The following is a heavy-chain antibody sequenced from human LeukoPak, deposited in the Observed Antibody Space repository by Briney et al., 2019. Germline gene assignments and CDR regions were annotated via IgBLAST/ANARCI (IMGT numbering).Heavy chain of an antibody. J-gene: IGHJ6*03. CDR3: ALYGSGSYYSSWPKSAGEHYYYYMDV. CDR1: GGTFSSYA. Sequence: SVKVSCKASGGTFSSYAISWVRQAPGQGLEWMGGIIPIFGTANYAQKFQGRVTITADKSTSTAYMELSSLRSEDTAVYYCALYGSGSYYSSWPKSAGEHYYYYMDVWGKGTTVTISS. V-gene: IGHV1-69*06. CDR2: IIPIFGTA. D-gene: IGHD3-10*01.